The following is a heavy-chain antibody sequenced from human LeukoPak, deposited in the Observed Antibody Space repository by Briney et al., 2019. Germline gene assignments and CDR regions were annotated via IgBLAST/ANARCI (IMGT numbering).Heavy chain of an antibody. J-gene: IGHJ4*02. CDR1: GGSISSGSYY. CDR3: ARAPYCGGDCFALTH. CDR2: IYTSGST. Sequence: SQTLSLTCTVSGGSISSGSYYWSWIRQPAGKGLEWIGRIYTSGSTNYNPSLKSRVTISVDASKNQFSLKLSSVTAADTAVYYCARAPYCGGDCFALTHWGRGTLVTVSS. D-gene: IGHD2-21*02. V-gene: IGHV4-61*02.